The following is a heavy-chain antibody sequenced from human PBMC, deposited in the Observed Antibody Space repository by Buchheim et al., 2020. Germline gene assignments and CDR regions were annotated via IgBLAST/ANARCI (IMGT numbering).Heavy chain of an antibody. D-gene: IGHD6-19*01. CDR1: RFTFSSYA. J-gene: IGHJ6*02. CDR3: AKDLGGWSSYGMDV. V-gene: IGHV3-23*01. CDR2: ISGSGDST. Sequence: EVQLLESGGGLVQPGGSLRLSCAASRFTFSSYAMSWVRQAPGKGLEWVSSISGSGDSTYYADSVKGRFTISRDTSKNTLYLQMNSLRAEDTAVYYCAKDLGGWSSYGMDVWGQGTT.